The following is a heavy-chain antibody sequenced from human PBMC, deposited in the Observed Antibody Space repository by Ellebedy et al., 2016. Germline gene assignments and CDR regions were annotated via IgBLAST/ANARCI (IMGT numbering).Heavy chain of an antibody. CDR3: ASKEGGLAYYFGMDV. V-gene: IGHV3-48*01. CDR2: TRSGTTTI. Sequence: GESLKISCVGSGFTFTSFGIHWVRQAPGKGLEWVAYTRSGTTTIYYADSVKGRFTISRDNAKSSLYLQMNSLRAEDTAVYFCASKEGGLAYYFGMDVWGQGTTVTVSS. CDR1: GFTFTSFG. D-gene: IGHD3/OR15-3a*01. J-gene: IGHJ6*02.